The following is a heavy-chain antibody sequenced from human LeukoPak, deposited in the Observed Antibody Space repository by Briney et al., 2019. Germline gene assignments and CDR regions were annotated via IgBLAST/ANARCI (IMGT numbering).Heavy chain of an antibody. D-gene: IGHD4-23*01. Sequence: GGSLRLSCAASGSAFSSYGMNWVRQAPGKGLEWISYITASAPSTIYYADSVKGRFTISRDNAKNSLYLQMNSLRAEDTAVYYCARDQVSRWSGIDYWGQGTLVTVSS. J-gene: IGHJ4*02. CDR3: ARDQVSRWSGIDY. CDR2: ITASAPSTI. CDR1: GSAFSSYG. V-gene: IGHV3-48*04.